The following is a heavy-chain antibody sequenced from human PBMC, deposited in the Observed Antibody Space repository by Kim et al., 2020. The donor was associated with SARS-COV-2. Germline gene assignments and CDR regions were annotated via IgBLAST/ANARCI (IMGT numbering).Heavy chain of an antibody. V-gene: IGHV3-7*04. CDR1: GLTFSSYW. CDR2: IKQDGSEK. D-gene: IGHD4-17*01. Sequence: AGSLRLSCAASGLTFSSYWMSWVRQAPGKGLEWVANIKQDGSEKYYVDSVKGRFTISRDNAKNSLYLQMNSLRAEDTAVYYCARVYGDYDYYFDYWGQGT. CDR3: ARVYGDYDYYFDY. J-gene: IGHJ4*02.